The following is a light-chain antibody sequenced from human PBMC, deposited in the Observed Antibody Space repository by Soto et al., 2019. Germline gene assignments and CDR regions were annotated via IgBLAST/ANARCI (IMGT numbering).Light chain of an antibody. CDR1: SSDVGGYNY. CDR2: EVT. Sequence: QSVLTQPASVSGSPGQSITISCTGTSSDVGGYNYVSWYQQHPGTAPKLIIYEVTNRPSGISNRFSGSKSGNTASLTISGLQADDEGDYYCSSYRRSNNILFATGTKFTVL. J-gene: IGLJ1*01. CDR3: SSYRRSNNIL. V-gene: IGLV2-14*01.